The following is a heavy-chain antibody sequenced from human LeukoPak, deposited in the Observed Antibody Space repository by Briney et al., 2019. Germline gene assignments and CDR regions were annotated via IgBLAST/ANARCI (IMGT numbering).Heavy chain of an antibody. D-gene: IGHD5-18*01. V-gene: IGHV4-39*01. Sequence: PETLSLTCTVSGGSISSSSYYWGWIRQPPGKGLEWIGSIYYSGSTYYNPSLKSRVTISVDTSKNQFSLKLSSVTAADTAVYYCARHPRAMDTYPIFDYWGKGTLVTVSS. CDR1: GGSISSSSYY. CDR2: IYYSGST. J-gene: IGHJ4*02. CDR3: ARHPRAMDTYPIFDY.